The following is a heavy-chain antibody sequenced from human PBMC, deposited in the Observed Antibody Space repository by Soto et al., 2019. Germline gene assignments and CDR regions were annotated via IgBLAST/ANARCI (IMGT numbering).Heavy chain of an antibody. CDR2: ISGGGGSS. D-gene: IGHD2-2*01. V-gene: IGHV3-23*01. Sequence: VQLLESGGGLVQPGGSLRLSCAASGFTFSSAAMSWVRQTPGKGLEWVSAISGGGGSSYYADSVKGRFTISRDNSKNTLYLHMNSLRAEDTAVYYCAKSFLCSSASCRDYYYYGLDVWGQGTMVPVSS. CDR3: AKSFLCSSASCRDYYYYGLDV. CDR1: GFTFSSAA. J-gene: IGHJ6*02.